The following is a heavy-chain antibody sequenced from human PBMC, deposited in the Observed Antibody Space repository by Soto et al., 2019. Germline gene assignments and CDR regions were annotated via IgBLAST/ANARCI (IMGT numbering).Heavy chain of an antibody. D-gene: IGHD4-4*01. J-gene: IGHJ6*02. CDR1: GGTFSSYA. CDR3: ARGTVPYYYYGMDV. CDR2: IIPIFGTA. Sequence: SVKVSCKASGGTFSSYAISWVRQAPGQGLEWMGGIIPIFGTANYAQKFQGRVTITADKSTSTAYMELSSLRSEDTAVYYCARGTVPYYYYGMDVWGHGTTVTVS. V-gene: IGHV1-69*06.